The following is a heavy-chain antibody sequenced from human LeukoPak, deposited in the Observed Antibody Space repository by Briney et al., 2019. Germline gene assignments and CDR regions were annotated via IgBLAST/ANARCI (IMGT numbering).Heavy chain of an antibody. D-gene: IGHD2-2*01. V-gene: IGHV4-30-2*01. Sequence: SETLSLTCAVSGGSITSGGYSWNWIRQPPGKGLEWIGYIYHSGSTYYSPSLKSRVTISVDRSKNQFSLKLTSVTAADTAVYYCARTTHGSRKGNWFDPWGQGTLVTVSS. CDR2: IYHSGST. CDR1: GGSITSGGYS. J-gene: IGHJ5*02. CDR3: ARTTHGSRKGNWFDP.